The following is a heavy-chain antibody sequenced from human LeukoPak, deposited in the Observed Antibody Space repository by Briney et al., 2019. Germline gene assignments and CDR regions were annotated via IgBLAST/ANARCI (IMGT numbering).Heavy chain of an antibody. J-gene: IGHJ4*02. CDR3: ARVAAGYSVNYFDY. D-gene: IGHD4-23*01. CDR1: GFTFSSYS. Sequence: GGSLRLSCAASGFTFSSYSMNWVRQAPGKGLEWVSYISSGSRTIYYADSVKGRFTISRDNAKNSLYLQMNSLRDEDTAVYYCARVAAGYSVNYFDYWGQGTLVTVSS. V-gene: IGHV3-48*02. CDR2: ISSGSRTI.